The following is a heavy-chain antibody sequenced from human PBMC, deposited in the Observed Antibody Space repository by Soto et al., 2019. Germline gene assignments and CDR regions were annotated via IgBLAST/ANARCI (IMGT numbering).Heavy chain of an antibody. V-gene: IGHV1-46*04. D-gene: IGHD3-10*01. CDR1: GYSVTSYY. Sequence: QVQLVQSGAEVRKPGASVKVSCKASGYSVTSYYIHWVRQAPGQGLEWMGIINPSGDTTTYAQRLQGGVTMTRDTSTNTIYMGLSSLRSEDTAVYFCASLGPWFGEAWMGQYFDFWGQGTLVTVSS. J-gene: IGHJ4*02. CDR2: INPSGDTT. CDR3: ASLGPWFGEAWMGQYFDF.